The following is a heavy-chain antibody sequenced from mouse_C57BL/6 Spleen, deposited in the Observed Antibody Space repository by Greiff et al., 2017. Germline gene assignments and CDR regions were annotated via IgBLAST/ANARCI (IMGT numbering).Heavy chain of an antibody. CDR1: GYAFSSSW. CDR2: IYPGDGDT. CDR3: ARRGNYGAMDY. V-gene: IGHV1-82*01. D-gene: IGHD2-1*01. J-gene: IGHJ4*01. Sequence: QVQLQQSGPELVKPGASVKISCTASGYAFSSSWMNWVKQRPGKGLEWIGRIYPGDGDTNYNGKFKGKATLTADKSSSTAYMQLSSLTSEDSAVYFCARRGNYGAMDYWGQGTSVTVSS.